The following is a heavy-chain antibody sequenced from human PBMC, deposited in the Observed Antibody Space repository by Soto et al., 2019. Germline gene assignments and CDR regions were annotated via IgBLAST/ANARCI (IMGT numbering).Heavy chain of an antibody. CDR2: IYYSGST. Sequence: SETLSVTCTVSGGSISRYYWSWIRQPPGKGLEWIGYIYYSGSTNYNPSLKSRVTISVDTSKNQFSLKLSSVTAADTAVYYCGRESGRQSNAFHIPGQATMVTVSS. D-gene: IGHD6-19*01. CDR3: GRESGRQSNAFHI. J-gene: IGHJ3*02. CDR1: GGSISRYY. V-gene: IGHV4-59*01.